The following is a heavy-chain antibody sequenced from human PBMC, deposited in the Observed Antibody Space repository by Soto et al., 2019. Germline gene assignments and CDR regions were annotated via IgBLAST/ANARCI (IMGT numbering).Heavy chain of an antibody. Sequence: GGSLRLSCAASGFTVSSNYMSWVRQAPGKGLEWVSVIYSGGSTYYADSVKGRFTISRDNSKNTLYLQMNSLRAEDTAVYYCARGIAVAGTDPHFDYWGQGTLVTVSS. D-gene: IGHD6-19*01. CDR1: GFTVSSNY. V-gene: IGHV3-66*01. CDR3: ARGIAVAGTDPHFDY. CDR2: IYSGGST. J-gene: IGHJ4*02.